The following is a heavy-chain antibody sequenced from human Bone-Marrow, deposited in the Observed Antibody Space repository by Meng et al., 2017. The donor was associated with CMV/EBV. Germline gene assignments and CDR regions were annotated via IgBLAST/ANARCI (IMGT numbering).Heavy chain of an antibody. CDR3: ARFQWLNPAYYYYYGMDV. J-gene: IGHJ6*02. D-gene: IGHD5-18*01. Sequence: GESLKISCAASGFTFSSSGMHWVRQAPGQGLEWMGWISAYNGNTNYAQKLQGRVTMTTDTSTSTAYMELRSLRSDDTAVYYCARFQWLNPAYYYYYGMDVWGQGTTVTVSS. CDR2: ISAYNGNT. V-gene: IGHV1-18*01. CDR1: GFTFSSSG.